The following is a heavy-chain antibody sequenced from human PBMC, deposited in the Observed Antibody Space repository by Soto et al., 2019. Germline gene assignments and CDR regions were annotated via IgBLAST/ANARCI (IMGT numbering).Heavy chain of an antibody. V-gene: IGHV1-69*01. Sequence: QVQLVQSGAEVRKPGSSVKVSCKPSGGTVSNSAISWLRQAPGQGLEWMGGIIPIFGPAVYARKFRGRVTITADESTSTAYMELSAVGSEDTAVYYCGRGSSWTKVEYWGQGTLVTVSS. D-gene: IGHD2-15*01. J-gene: IGHJ4*02. CDR1: GGTVSNSA. CDR2: IIPIFGPA. CDR3: GRGSSWTKVEY.